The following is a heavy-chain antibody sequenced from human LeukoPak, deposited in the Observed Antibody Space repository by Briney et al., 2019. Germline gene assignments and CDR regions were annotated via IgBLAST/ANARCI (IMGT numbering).Heavy chain of an antibody. CDR2: IYHSGST. Sequence: PSGILSLTCAVSGGSITSGNWWSWVRQPPGKGLEWIGEIYHSGSTNYNPSLKSRVTISVDKSKNQFSLILNSVTAADTAVYYCARGVPAAGSIRFDPWGQGTLVTVSS. D-gene: IGHD6-13*01. CDR3: ARGVPAAGSIRFDP. CDR1: GGSITSGNW. V-gene: IGHV4-4*02. J-gene: IGHJ5*02.